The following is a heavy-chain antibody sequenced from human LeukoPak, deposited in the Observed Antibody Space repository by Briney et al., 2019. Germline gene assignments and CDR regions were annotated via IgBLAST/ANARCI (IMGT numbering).Heavy chain of an antibody. J-gene: IGHJ4*02. CDR3: VRGSDNSAWTVFDY. CDR1: GFTFSSYE. CDR2: ISGSGDDT. V-gene: IGHV3-23*01. Sequence: GGSLRLSCAASGFTFSSYEMNWVRQAPGKGLEWVSAISGSGDDTYYADSVKGRFTISRDNSKNTLFLQMNNLRAEDTAVYYCVRGSDNSAWTVFDYWGQGTLVTVSS. D-gene: IGHD6-19*01.